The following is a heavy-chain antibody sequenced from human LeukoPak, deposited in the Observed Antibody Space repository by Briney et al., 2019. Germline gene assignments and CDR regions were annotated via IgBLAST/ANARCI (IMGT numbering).Heavy chain of an antibody. D-gene: IGHD5-12*01. CDR3: ARGRGGFSGYENFDY. V-gene: IGHV5-51*01. CDR2: IYPGDSDT. CDR1: GYTFSNFW. J-gene: IGHJ4*02. Sequence: GESLNISCMASGYTFSNFWIGWVRQKSGKGLEFMGVIYPGDSDTTYSPSFQGQVTVSADRSIRTTYLQWTSLEASDSAIYYCARGRGGFSGYENFDYWGQGTMVTVS.